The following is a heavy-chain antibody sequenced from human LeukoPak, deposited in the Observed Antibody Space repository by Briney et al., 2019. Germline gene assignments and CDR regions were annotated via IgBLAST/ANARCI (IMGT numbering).Heavy chain of an antibody. CDR2: VNGSGYSA. CDR3: AKVVSYSSGWFFHH. D-gene: IGHD6-19*01. V-gene: IGHV3-23*01. Sequence: GGSLRLSCAPSGLTFSSYAMSWVRQAPGKGLEGVSSVNGSGYSAYYADSVKGRFTISRDNSKDTLFLQMSTLRVEDTAVYYCAKVVSYSSGWFFHHWGQGTLVTVSS. CDR1: GLTFSSYA. J-gene: IGHJ1*01.